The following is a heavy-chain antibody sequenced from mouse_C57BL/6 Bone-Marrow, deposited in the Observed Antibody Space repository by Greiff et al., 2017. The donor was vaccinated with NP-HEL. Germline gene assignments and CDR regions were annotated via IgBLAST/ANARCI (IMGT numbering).Heavy chain of an antibody. Sequence: VQLQQSGTVLARPGASVKMSCKTSGYTFTSYWMHWVKQRPGQGLEWIGAIYPGNSDTSSNQKFKGKAKLTAVTSASTAYMELSSLTNDDSAVYYCTRGGSSLYYYAMDYWGQGTSVTVSS. CDR1: GYTFTSYW. D-gene: IGHD1-1*01. J-gene: IGHJ4*01. V-gene: IGHV1-5*01. CDR3: TRGGSSLYYYAMDY. CDR2: IYPGNSDT.